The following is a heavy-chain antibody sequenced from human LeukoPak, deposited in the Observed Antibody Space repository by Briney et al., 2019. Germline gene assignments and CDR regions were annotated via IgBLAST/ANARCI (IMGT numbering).Heavy chain of an antibody. CDR2: IYHSGST. V-gene: IGHV4-38-2*01. Sequence: SETLSLTCAVSGYSISSGYYWGWIRQPPGKGLEWIGSIYHSGSTYYNPSLKSRVTISVDTSKNQFSLKLSSVTAADTAVYYCARGGYGSGSYGRDNWFDPWGQGTLVTVSS. D-gene: IGHD3-10*01. CDR3: ARGGYGSGSYGRDNWFDP. CDR1: GYSISSGYY. J-gene: IGHJ5*02.